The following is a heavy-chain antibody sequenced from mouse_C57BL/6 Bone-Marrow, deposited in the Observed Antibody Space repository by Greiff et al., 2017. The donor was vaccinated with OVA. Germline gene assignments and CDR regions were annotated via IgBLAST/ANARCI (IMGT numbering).Heavy chain of an antibody. V-gene: IGHV14-4*01. Sequence: VQLKESGAELVRPGASVKLSCTASGFNIKDDYMHWVKQRPEQGLEWIGWIDPENGDTEYASKFQGKATIAADTSSNPAYLQLSSLTSEDTAVYYCTSYGNFDYWGQGTTLTVSS. CDR2: IDPENGDT. CDR3: TSYGNFDY. J-gene: IGHJ2*01. CDR1: GFNIKDDY. D-gene: IGHD2-1*01.